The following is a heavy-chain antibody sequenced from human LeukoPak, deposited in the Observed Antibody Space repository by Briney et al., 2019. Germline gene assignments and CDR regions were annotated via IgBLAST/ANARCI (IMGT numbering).Heavy chain of an antibody. J-gene: IGHJ6*02. CDR2: IHYTGST. CDR3: ARDYYDSSGYYWRYGMAV. Sequence: SETLSLTCSVSGGSISGYYWSWIRQPPGKGLEWIGYIHYTGSTNSNPSLKSRVTISVDTSKNQFSLKLSSVTAADTAVYYCARDYYDSSGYYWRYGMAVWGQGTTVTVSS. CDR1: GGSISGYY. V-gene: IGHV4-59*12. D-gene: IGHD3-22*01.